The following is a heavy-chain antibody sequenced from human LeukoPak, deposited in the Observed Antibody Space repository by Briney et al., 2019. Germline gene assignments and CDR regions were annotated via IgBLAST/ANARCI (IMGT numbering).Heavy chain of an antibody. CDR1: GFTFSSCG. Sequence: GGSLRLSCAASGFTFSSCGMHWVRQAPGKGLEWGAFIRYDGSNKYYADSVKGRFTISRDNSKNTLYLQMNSLRAEDTAVYYCARETYYYDSSGYYSDYWGQGTLVTVSS. V-gene: IGHV3-30*02. CDR3: ARETYYYDSSGYYSDY. CDR2: IRYDGSNK. J-gene: IGHJ4*02. D-gene: IGHD3-22*01.